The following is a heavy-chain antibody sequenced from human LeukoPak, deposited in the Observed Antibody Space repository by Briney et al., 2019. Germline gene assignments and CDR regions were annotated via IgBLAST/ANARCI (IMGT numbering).Heavy chain of an antibody. D-gene: IGHD6-19*01. CDR1: GYTFTGYY. J-gene: IGHJ4*02. V-gene: IGHV1-2*02. CDR3: AKAGGGSSGWPFDY. CDR2: INPNSGGT. Sequence: GASVKVSCKAPGYTFTGYYMHWVRQAPGQGLEWMGWINPNSGGTNYAQKFQGRVTMTRDTSISTAYMELSRLRSDDTAVYYCAKAGGGSSGWPFDYWGQGTLVTVSS.